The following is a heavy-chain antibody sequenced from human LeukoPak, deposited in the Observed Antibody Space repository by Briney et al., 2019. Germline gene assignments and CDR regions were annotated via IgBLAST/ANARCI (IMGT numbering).Heavy chain of an antibody. CDR1: GYTFTSYY. CDR3: AEGRVWFGELSAPGYGMDV. Sequence: ASVKVSCKASGYTFTSYYMHWVRQAPGQGLEWMGIINPSGGSTSYAQKFQGRVTMTRDTSTSTVYMELSSLRSEDTAVYYCAEGRVWFGELSAPGYGMDVWGQGTTVTVSS. J-gene: IGHJ6*02. V-gene: IGHV1-46*01. CDR2: INPSGGST. D-gene: IGHD3-10*01.